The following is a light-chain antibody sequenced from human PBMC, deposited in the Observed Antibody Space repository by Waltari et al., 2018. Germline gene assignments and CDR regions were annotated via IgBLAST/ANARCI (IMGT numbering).Light chain of an antibody. CDR1: NIGGKS. J-gene: IGLJ6*01. CDR2: GDS. CDR3: QVWDNSGKYV. V-gene: IGLV3-21*02. Sequence: SYELTQSRSMSVSPGQTARLTCGGDNIGGKSVQWYQQKPPQAPVMVIYGDSQRPSGIPARFSGSNAGNTATLTIGGVEAGDEADYYCQVWDNSGKYVFGSGTKLTVL.